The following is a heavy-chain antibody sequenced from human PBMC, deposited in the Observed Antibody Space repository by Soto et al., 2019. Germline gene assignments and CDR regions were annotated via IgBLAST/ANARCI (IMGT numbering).Heavy chain of an antibody. D-gene: IGHD3-22*01. CDR1: GGSFSGYY. CDR3: ARAKYYFDSSAYPWYYYDGLDV. J-gene: IGHJ6*02. V-gene: IGHV4-34*01. CDR2: INHSGST. Sequence: SETLSLTCAVYGGSFSGYYWSWIRQPPGKGLEWIGEINHSGSTNYNPSLKSRVTISVDTSKNQFSLKLSSVTAADTAVYYCARAKYYFDSSAYPWYYYDGLDVWGQGTTVTVSS.